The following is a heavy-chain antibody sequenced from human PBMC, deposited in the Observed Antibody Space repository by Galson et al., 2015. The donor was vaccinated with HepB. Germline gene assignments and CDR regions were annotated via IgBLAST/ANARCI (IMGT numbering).Heavy chain of an antibody. CDR3: TTDGGVDTAMEFDY. J-gene: IGHJ4*02. Sequence: SLRLSCAASGFTFSSYAMSWVRQAPGKGLEWVGRIKSKTDGGTTDYAAPVKGRFTISRDDSKNTLYLQMNSLKTEDTAVYYCTTDGGVDTAMEFDYWGQGTLVTVSS. D-gene: IGHD5-18*01. CDR2: IKSKTDGGTT. CDR1: GFTFSSYA. V-gene: IGHV3-15*01.